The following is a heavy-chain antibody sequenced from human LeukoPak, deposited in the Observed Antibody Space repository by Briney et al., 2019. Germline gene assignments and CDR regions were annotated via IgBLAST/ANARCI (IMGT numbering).Heavy chain of an antibody. J-gene: IGHJ4*02. CDR1: GFTFDDYA. V-gene: IGHV3-9*01. D-gene: IGHD5-18*01. CDR2: ISWNSGSI. Sequence: GGSLSLTCAASGFTFDDYAMHWVRQAPGKGLEWVSGISWNSGSIGYADSVKGRFTISRDNAKNSLYLQMNSLRAEDTALYYCAKDRKGYSYGYLGYWGQGTLVTVSS. CDR3: AKDRKGYSYGYLGY.